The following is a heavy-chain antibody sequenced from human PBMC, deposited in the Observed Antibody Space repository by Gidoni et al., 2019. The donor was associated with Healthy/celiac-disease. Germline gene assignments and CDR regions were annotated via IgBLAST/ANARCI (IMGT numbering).Heavy chain of an antibody. CDR2: IYTRGST. J-gene: IGHJ4*02. Sequence: QVQLQASGPGLVKPSQTLSLTCTVSGGSISSGSYYWSWIRQPAGKGLGWVGRIYTRGSTNSNPSPKRRGTISVAASKTQFYLKLRLVTAADTDVYYCARGLDDVIKSAPFDYWGQGTLVTVSS. CDR1: GGSISSGSYY. CDR3: ARGLDDVIKSAPFDY. V-gene: IGHV4-61*02. D-gene: IGHD6-19*01.